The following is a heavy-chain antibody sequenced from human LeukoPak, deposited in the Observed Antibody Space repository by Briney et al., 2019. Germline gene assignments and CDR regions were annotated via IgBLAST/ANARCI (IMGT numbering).Heavy chain of an antibody. V-gene: IGHV3-33*01. D-gene: IGHD3-10*01. CDR3: ARSRWASSYGSGSYWSY. CDR2: IWYDGSNK. Sequence: GGSLRLSCAASGFTFSSYGMHWVRQAPGKGLERVAVIWYDGSNKYYADSVKGRFTISRDNSKNTLYLQMNSLRAEDTAVYYCARSRWASSYGSGSYWSYWGQGTLVTVSS. CDR1: GFTFSSYG. J-gene: IGHJ4*02.